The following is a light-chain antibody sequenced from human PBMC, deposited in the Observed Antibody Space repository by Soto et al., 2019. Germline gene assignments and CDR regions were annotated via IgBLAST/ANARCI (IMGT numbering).Light chain of an antibody. V-gene: IGKV3-20*01. CDR2: GAS. J-gene: IGKJ1*01. CDR3: QQYGSSPPWT. Sequence: EIVLTQSPATLSLSPGDRATLSCRASQSVDSYLAWYQQKPGQPPRLLIYGASSRATGIPDRFSGSGSGTDFTLTISRLEPEDFAVYYCQQYGSSPPWTFGQGTKVEIK. CDR1: QSVDSY.